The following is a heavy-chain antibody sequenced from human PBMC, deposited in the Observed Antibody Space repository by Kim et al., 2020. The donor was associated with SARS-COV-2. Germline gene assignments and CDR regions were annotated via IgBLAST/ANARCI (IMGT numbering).Heavy chain of an antibody. J-gene: IGHJ6*02. Sequence: SVKVSCKASGGTFSSYAISWVRQAPGQGLEWMGRIIPILGIANYAQKFQGRVTITADKSTSTAYMELSSLRSEDTAVYYCASQITMVRGVITNYGMDVWGXGTTVTVSS. CDR1: GGTFSSYA. CDR3: ASQITMVRGVITNYGMDV. CDR2: IIPILGIA. D-gene: IGHD3-10*01. V-gene: IGHV1-69*04.